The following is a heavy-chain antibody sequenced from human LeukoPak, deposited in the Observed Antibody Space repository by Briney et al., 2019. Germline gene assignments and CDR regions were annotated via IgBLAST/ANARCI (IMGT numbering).Heavy chain of an antibody. Sequence: PGRSLRLSCAASGFTFSTYAMHWVRQAPGRGLEWVTVMSYDGSRKYYADSVKGRFTISRDNSKNTLYLQMNSLRAEDTAVYYCARGDIYSGSGGHAYYSYAMGVWGQGTTVTVSS. V-gene: IGHV3-30-3*01. CDR2: MSYDGSRK. J-gene: IGHJ6*02. D-gene: IGHD3-10*01. CDR3: ARGDIYSGSGGHAYYSYAMGV. CDR1: GFTFSTYA.